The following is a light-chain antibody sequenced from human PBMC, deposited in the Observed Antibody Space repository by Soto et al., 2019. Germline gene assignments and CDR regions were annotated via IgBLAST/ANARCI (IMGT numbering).Light chain of an antibody. CDR2: GSS. J-gene: IGKJ2*01. CDR3: QQYNNWPPYT. CDR1: QSVSSN. V-gene: IGKV3-15*01. Sequence: EIVITQSPATLSVSPGERATLSCRASQSVSSNLAWYQQKPGQAPRLLIYGSSTRATGIPARFSGSGSGTEFTLTISSLQSEDFAVYYCQQYNNWPPYTFGPGTKLEIK.